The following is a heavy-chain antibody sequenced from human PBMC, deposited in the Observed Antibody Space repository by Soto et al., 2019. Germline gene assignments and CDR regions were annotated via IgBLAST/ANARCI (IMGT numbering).Heavy chain of an antibody. CDR1: GFTLSSYA. CDR3: AREITIFSPGEVNAFAI. CDR2: ISGSGGST. Sequence: GWSLGLSCAASGFTLSSYAVSWVRQAPGKGLEWVSAISGSGGSTYYADSVKGRFTISRDNSKNTLYLQMNSLRAEDTAVYYCAREITIFSPGEVNAFAIWGQGTMVTVSS. V-gene: IGHV3-23*01. D-gene: IGHD3-9*01. J-gene: IGHJ3*02.